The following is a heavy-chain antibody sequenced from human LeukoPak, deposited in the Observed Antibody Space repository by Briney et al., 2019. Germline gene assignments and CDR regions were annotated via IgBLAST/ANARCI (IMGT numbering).Heavy chain of an antibody. D-gene: IGHD6-19*01. Sequence: GGSLRLSCAASGFTFDDYAMHWVRQAPGKGLEWVSGISWNSGSIGYADSVKGRFTISRDNAKNSLYLQMNSLRAEDTALYYCAKDMGIAVAGTAAYYYYGMDVWGQGTTVTVSS. J-gene: IGHJ6*02. CDR3: AKDMGIAVAGTAAYYYYGMDV. CDR2: ISWNSGSI. CDR1: GFTFDDYA. V-gene: IGHV3-9*01.